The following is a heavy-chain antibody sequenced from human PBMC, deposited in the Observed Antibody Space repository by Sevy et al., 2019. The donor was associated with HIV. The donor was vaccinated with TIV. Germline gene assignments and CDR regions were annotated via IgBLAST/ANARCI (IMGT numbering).Heavy chain of an antibody. CDR3: AREKGYCSSTSCNRIYYYYGMDV. CDR2: ISSSSSYI. CDR1: GFTFSSYS. D-gene: IGHD2-2*02. Sequence: GGSLRLSCAASGFTFSSYSMNWVRQAPGKGLEWVSSISSSSSYIYYSDSVKGRFTISRDNAKNSLYLQMNSLRAEDTAVYYCAREKGYCSSTSCNRIYYYYGMDVWGHGTTVTVSS. J-gene: IGHJ6*02. V-gene: IGHV3-21*01.